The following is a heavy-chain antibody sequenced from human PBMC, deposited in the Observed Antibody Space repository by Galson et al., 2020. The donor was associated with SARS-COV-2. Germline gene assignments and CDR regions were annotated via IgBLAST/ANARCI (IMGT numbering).Heavy chain of an antibody. CDR1: GFMFSNHA. J-gene: IGHJ6*02. V-gene: IGHV3-30*04. D-gene: IGHD5-18*01. CDR2: ISFHGNDK. CDR3: ARDSEDTSIVGNLLLLYGMDV. Sequence: GESLKISCAASGFMFSNHAIHWVRQAPGKGLEWVALISFHGNDKYYADSVKGRFTISRDNSKNTLYLQMNNLRAEDTAVYYCARDSEDTSIVGNLLLLYGMDVWGQGTPVTVSS.